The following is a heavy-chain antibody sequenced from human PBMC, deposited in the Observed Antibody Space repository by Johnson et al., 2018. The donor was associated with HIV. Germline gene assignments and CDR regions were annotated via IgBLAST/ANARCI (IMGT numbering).Heavy chain of an antibody. V-gene: IGHV3-30-3*01. J-gene: IGHJ3*02. CDR3: ARVRPNTTVTTRGAAFDI. CDR2: ISYDGSNK. D-gene: IGHD4-17*01. CDR1: GFTFSSYA. Sequence: QVQLVESGGGVVQPGRSLRLSCAASGFTFSSYAMHWVRQAPGKGLEWVAVISYDGSNKYYADSVKGRFTISRDNSKNTLYLQMNSLRAEDTAVYYCARVRPNTTVTTRGAAFDIWGQGTMVTVSS.